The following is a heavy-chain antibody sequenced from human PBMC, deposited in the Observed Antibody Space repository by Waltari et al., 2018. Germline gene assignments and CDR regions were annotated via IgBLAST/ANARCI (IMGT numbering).Heavy chain of an antibody. CDR2: ISESGVIT. J-gene: IGHJ4*02. D-gene: IGHD3-22*01. CDR3: ARHLYSIDYLELGY. V-gene: IGHV3-23*01. CDR1: GFNFISDA. Sequence: EVHLLESGGGLAQPGGSLRLSCAASGFNFISDAMSWVRQAPGKGLGGVSGISESGVITKYADSVKGRFTDSRDNSKNTVFLQLNSLRAEDTAIYYCARHLYSIDYLELGYWGQGTLVTVSS.